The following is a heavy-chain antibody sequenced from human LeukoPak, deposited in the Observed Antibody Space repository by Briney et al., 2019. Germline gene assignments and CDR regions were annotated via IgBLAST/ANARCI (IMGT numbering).Heavy chain of an antibody. CDR1: RFTFSSYG. J-gene: IGHJ4*02. CDR2: MSYDGSIK. CDR3: ARTSLSGDGYKVGYFDS. D-gene: IGHD5-24*01. Sequence: GRSLRLSCAASRFTFSSYGMHWVRQAPGKGLEWVSFMSYDGSIKYSADSVKGRFTISRDNSKNTLYLQMNSLRPEDTAVYYCARTSLSGDGYKVGYFDSWGQGTLVTVSS. V-gene: IGHV3-30*03.